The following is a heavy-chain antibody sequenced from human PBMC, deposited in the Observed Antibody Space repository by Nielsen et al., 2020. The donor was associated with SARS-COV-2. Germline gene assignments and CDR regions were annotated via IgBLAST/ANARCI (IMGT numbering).Heavy chain of an antibody. Sequence: ASVKVSCKASGYTFTTYGISWVRQAPGQGLEWMGWISSFDGNTNYAHKLQGRVTMTTDTSTSTAYMELGSLRPDDTAVYYCARSVVYSSSWPKYYYHYMDVWGEGTTVTVSS. V-gene: IGHV1-18*04. J-gene: IGHJ6*03. CDR3: ARSVVYSSSWPKYYYHYMDV. D-gene: IGHD6-13*01. CDR1: GYTFTTYG. CDR2: ISSFDGNT.